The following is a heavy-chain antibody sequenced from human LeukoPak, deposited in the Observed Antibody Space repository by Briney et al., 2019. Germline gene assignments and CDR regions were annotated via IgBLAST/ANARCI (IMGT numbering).Heavy chain of an antibody. J-gene: IGHJ4*02. CDR1: GYTFTGYY. CDR3: ARPSNGDYEYYFDY. D-gene: IGHD4-17*01. V-gene: IGHV1-2*04. Sequence: GSVKVSCKASGYTFTGYYMHWVRQAPGQGLEWMGWINPNSGGTNYAQKFQGWVTMTRDTSISTAYMELSRLRSDDTAVYYCARPSNGDYEYYFDYWGQGTLVTVSS. CDR2: INPNSGGT.